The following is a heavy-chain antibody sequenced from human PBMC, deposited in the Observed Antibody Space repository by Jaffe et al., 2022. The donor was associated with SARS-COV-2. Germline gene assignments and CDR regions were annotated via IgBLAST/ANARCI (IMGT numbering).Heavy chain of an antibody. Sequence: EVQLVQSGAEVKKPGESLKISCKGSGYSFTSYWIGWVRQMPGKGLEWMGIIYPGDSDTRYSPSFQGQVTISADKSISTAYLQWSSLKASDTAMYYCARAFRDSSGYYMPRGGAFDYWGQGTLVTVSS. CDR2: IYPGDSDT. CDR1: GYSFTSYW. D-gene: IGHD3-22*01. J-gene: IGHJ4*02. V-gene: IGHV5-51*01. CDR3: ARAFRDSSGYYMPRGGAFDY.